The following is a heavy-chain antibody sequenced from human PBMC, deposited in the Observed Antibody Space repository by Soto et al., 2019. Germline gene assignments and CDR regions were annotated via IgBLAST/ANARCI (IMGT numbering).Heavy chain of an antibody. D-gene: IGHD6-19*01. J-gene: IGHJ4*02. CDR1: GFTFSNYG. Sequence: VQLVESGGGVVQPGRSLRLSCTASGFTFSNYGLHWVRQAPGKGLEWVAVIYSDGRNINYADSVKGRFTISRDNSKNALYLQMSSLRAEDTAVYFCARGAGGWAFDYWGQGTLVTVSS. V-gene: IGHV3-33*01. CDR3: ARGAGGWAFDY. CDR2: IYSDGRNI.